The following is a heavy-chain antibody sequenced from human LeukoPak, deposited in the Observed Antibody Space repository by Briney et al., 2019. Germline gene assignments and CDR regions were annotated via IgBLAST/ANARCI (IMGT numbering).Heavy chain of an antibody. J-gene: IGHJ4*02. Sequence: NPSETLSLTCTVSGGSISSGGYYWSWIRQLPGKGLEWIGYIYYSGTTSYNPSLKSRLTISLDTSENQFSLKLSSVTAADTAVYYCARGSTGDKSNNWGRGTLVTVSS. CDR3: ARGSTGDKSNN. CDR2: IYYSGTT. D-gene: IGHD7-27*01. V-gene: IGHV4-31*03. CDR1: GGSISSGGYY.